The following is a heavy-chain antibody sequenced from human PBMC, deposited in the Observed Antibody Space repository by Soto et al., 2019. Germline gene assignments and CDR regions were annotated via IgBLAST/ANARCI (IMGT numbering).Heavy chain of an antibody. Sequence: QVQLQQWGAGLLKPSETLSLTCAVYGGSFSGYYWSWIRQPPGKGLEWIGEINHSGSTNYNPSLKSRVTISVDTSKKQFSLKLSSVNAADTAMYYCASGIMTTVTTYDYWGQGTLVTVSS. D-gene: IGHD4-17*01. V-gene: IGHV4-34*01. CDR1: GGSFSGYY. J-gene: IGHJ4*02. CDR2: INHSGST. CDR3: ASGIMTTVTTYDY.